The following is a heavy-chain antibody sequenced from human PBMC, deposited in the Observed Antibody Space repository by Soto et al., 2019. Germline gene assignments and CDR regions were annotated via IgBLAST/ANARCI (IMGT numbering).Heavy chain of an antibody. CDR1: GGSISSGGYY. D-gene: IGHD3-10*01. Sequence: PSETLSLTCTVSGGSISSGGYYWSWIRQHPGKGLEYIGYTYYSGTTYYSPSFQGQVTISADKSISTAYLQWSSLEASDTAMYYCARLYYYGSGSCPDYWGQGTLVTVSS. CDR3: ARLYYYGSGSCPDY. J-gene: IGHJ4*02. V-gene: IGHV4-31*01. CDR2: TYYSGTT.